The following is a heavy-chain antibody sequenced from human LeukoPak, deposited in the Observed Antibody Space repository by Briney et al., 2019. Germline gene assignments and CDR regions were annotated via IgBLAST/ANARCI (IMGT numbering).Heavy chain of an antibody. J-gene: IGHJ4*02. CDR3: ARDPAAAAHFDY. CDR1: GFTXXSYA. Sequence: XLXXAXSGFTXXSYAMXWVRQAPGKGLEWVAVISYDGSNKYYADSVKGRFTISRDNSKNTLYLQMNSLRAEDTAVYYCARDPAAAAHFDYWGQGTLVTVSS. V-gene: IGHV3-30-3*01. CDR2: ISYDGSNK. D-gene: IGHD6-13*01.